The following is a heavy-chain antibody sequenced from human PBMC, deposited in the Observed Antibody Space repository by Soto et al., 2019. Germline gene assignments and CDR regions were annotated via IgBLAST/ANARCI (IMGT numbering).Heavy chain of an antibody. D-gene: IGHD2-2*01. V-gene: IGHV3-23*01. Sequence: EVRLLESGGGLVQPGGSLRLSCVASGFTFPNYAMSWVRQAPGKGQEWVSVVTGRASSTYYADSVEGRFTISRDNSRNTLFLQMNSLRAEDTAVYYCAKLRPSKENQRLWADAFHIWRRGTNLTVSS. CDR1: GFTFPNYA. J-gene: IGHJ3*02. CDR2: VTGRASST. CDR3: AKLRPSKENQRLWADAFHI.